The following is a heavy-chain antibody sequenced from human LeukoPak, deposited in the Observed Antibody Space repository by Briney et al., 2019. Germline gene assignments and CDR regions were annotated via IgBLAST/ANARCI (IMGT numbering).Heavy chain of an antibody. CDR2: IYHSGST. CDR1: GYSMRGGYY. J-gene: IGHJ4*02. D-gene: IGHD6-19*01. CDR3: ARDTVTGNKNFDY. V-gene: IGHV4-38-2*01. Sequence: SETLSLTCAVSGYSMRGGYYWGCSRQPPGRGLEWIGIIYHSGSTYYNPSLEGRVTISVDTSRNQFSLKLNSVTAADTAVYHCARDTVTGNKNFDYWGQGTLVTVSS.